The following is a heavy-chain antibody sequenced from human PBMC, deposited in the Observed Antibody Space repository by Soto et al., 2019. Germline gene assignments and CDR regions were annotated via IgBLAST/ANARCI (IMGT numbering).Heavy chain of an antibody. CDR3: ARESGDWPLNWFDP. D-gene: IGHD2-21*02. CDR1: GFNFSNHW. CDR2: ITSDGKSK. Sequence: GGSLRLSCAASGFNFSNHWMHWVRQRPGEGLVWVSRITSDGKSKAYAESVKGRFAISRDNAKNTLYLQMNGLTAEDTAVYYCARESGDWPLNWFDPWGQGTLVTVSS. V-gene: IGHV3-74*01. J-gene: IGHJ5*02.